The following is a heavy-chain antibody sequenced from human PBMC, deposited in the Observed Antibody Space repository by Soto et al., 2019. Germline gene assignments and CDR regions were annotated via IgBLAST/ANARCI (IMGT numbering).Heavy chain of an antibody. J-gene: IGHJ4*02. CDR3: AKDARGYCSSTSCYPLRFLEWLLLDY. D-gene: IGHD2-2*01. V-gene: IGHV3-30*18. CDR2: ISYDGSNK. Sequence: GGSLRLSCAASGFTFSSYGMHWVRQAPGKGLEWVAVISYDGSNKYYADSVKGRFTISRDNSKNTLYLQMNSLRAEDTAVYYCAKDARGYCSSTSCYPLRFLEWLLLDYWGQGTLVTV. CDR1: GFTFSSYG.